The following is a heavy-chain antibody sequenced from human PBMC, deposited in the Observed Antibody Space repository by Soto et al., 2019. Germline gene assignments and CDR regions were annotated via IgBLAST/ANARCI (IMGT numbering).Heavy chain of an antibody. CDR2: IYYSGST. V-gene: IGHV4-30-4*01. D-gene: IGHD3-9*01. J-gene: IGHJ5*02. CDR3: ARESSKLRYFDWSLGFDP. CDR1: GGSISSGDYY. Sequence: SETLSLTCTVSGGSISSGDYYWSWIRQPPGKGLEWIGYIYYSGSTYYNPSLKSRVTISVDTSKNQFSLKLSSMTAADTAVYYCARESSKLRYFDWSLGFDPWGQGTLVTVSS.